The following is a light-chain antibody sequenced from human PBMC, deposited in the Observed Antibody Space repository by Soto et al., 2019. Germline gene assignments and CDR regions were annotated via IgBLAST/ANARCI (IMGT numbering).Light chain of an antibody. CDR2: NNN. V-gene: IGLV1-44*01. CDR3: AAWDDSLNGVV. J-gene: IGLJ3*02. Sequence: QAVLTLPPSASGTPGQRVTIACSGSSSNIGSTTVKWYQQLPGTAPKLLIYNNNQRPSGVPDRFSGSKSGTSASLAISGLQPEDEADYYCAAWDDSLNGVVFGGGTKLTVL. CDR1: SSNIGSTT.